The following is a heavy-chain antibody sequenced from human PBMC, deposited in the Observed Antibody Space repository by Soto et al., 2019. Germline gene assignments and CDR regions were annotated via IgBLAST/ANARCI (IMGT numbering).Heavy chain of an antibody. CDR2: IIPIFGTA. Sequence: ASVKVSCKASGGTFSSYAISWVRQAPGQGLEWMGGIIPIFGTANYAQKFQGRVTITADESTSTAYMELSSLRSEDTAVYYCAGGWFGELLYYYGMDVRGQGTTVTVSS. CDR1: GGTFSSYA. J-gene: IGHJ6*02. D-gene: IGHD3-10*01. V-gene: IGHV1-69*13. CDR3: AGGWFGELLYYYGMDV.